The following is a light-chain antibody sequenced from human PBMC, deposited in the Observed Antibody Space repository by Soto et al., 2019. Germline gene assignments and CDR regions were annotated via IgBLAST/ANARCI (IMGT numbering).Light chain of an antibody. CDR1: QGIKTD. CDR2: DAS. V-gene: IGKV1-6*01. CDR3: LQDYNYPYT. J-gene: IGKJ2*01. Sequence: AIPMTQSPSSLSASVGDRATITCRASQGIKTDLGWYQQKAGKAPKLLIYDASSLQSEVPSRFSGSGSGTDFTLTISSLKTEDFATYYCLQDYNYPYTFGQGTKLDIK.